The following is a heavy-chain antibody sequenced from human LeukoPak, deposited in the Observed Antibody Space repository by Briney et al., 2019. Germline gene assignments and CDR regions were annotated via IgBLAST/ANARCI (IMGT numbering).Heavy chain of an antibody. J-gene: IGHJ1*01. Sequence: PGRSLRLSCAASGFSVSSNYMSWVRQAPGKGLEWVSIIYRSGGTDYTDSVRGRFSISRDNSKNTLYLQMNSVRAEDTAVYFCVMGYYDDSSGYSPFGYFQHWGQGTLVTVSS. CDR2: IYRSGGT. V-gene: IGHV3-66*01. CDR1: GFSVSSNY. CDR3: VMGYYDDSSGYSPFGYFQH. D-gene: IGHD3-22*01.